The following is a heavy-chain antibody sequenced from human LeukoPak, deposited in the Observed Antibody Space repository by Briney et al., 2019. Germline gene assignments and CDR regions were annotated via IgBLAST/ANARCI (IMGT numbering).Heavy chain of an antibody. CDR3: AREMVRPLYFDC. J-gene: IGHJ4*02. V-gene: IGHV3-66*01. D-gene: IGHD3-10*01. CDR2: IYSGGST. Sequence: GGSLRLSCAASGFTVSSNYMSWVRQALGKGLEWVSVIYSGGSTYYADSVKGRFTISRDNSKNTLYLQMNSLRAEDTAVYYCAREMVRPLYFDCWGQGTLVTVSS. CDR1: GFTVSSNY.